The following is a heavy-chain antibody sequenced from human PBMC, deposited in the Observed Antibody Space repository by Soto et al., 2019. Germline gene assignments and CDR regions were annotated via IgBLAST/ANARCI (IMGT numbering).Heavy chain of an antibody. CDR2: IDSDGSGT. CDR1: EFTFSDFW. CDR3: AREYLYCSGGSCYSTGFDI. J-gene: IGHJ3*02. D-gene: IGHD2-15*01. Sequence: EVQLVESGGGLVQPGGSLRLSCTASEFTFSDFWMHWVRQAPGKGLVWVSRIDSDGSGTTYADSVKGRFTISRDNAKNTVFLQMNSLRAEDTAVYYCAREYLYCSGGSCYSTGFDIWGQGTMVTVSS. V-gene: IGHV3-74*01.